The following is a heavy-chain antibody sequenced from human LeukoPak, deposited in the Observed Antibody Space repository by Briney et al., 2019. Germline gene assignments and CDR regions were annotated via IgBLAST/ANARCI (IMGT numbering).Heavy chain of an antibody. CDR3: AKGSYYDSSGYIGY. Sequence: AGGSLRLSCAASGFTFSSYAMSWVRQAPGKGLEWVSAISGSGGSTYYADSVKGRFTISRDNSKNTLYLQMNSLRAEDTAVYYCAKGSYYDSSGYIGYWGQGTLVTVSS. D-gene: IGHD3-22*01. CDR2: ISGSGGST. J-gene: IGHJ4*02. CDR1: GFTFSSYA. V-gene: IGHV3-23*01.